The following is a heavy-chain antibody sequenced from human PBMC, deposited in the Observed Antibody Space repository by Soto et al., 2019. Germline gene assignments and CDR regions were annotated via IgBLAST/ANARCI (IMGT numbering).Heavy chain of an antibody. CDR2: ISAYNGNT. Sequence: QVQLVQSGAEVKKPGASVKVPCKASGYTFTSYGISWVRQAPGLGLEWMGWISAYNGNTNYAQKLQGRVTMTTDTFTSTAYMEPRSLRSDDTAVYYCARDEGRLHMRYYYYGMDVWGQGTTVTVSS. V-gene: IGHV1-18*04. CDR3: ARDEGRLHMRYYYYGMDV. CDR1: GYTFTSYG. J-gene: IGHJ6*02.